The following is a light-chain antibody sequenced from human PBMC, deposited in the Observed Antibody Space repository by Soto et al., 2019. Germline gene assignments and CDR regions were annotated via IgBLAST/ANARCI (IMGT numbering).Light chain of an antibody. CDR1: SSDIGGYNY. Sequence: QSALTQPRSVSGSPGQSVAISCTGTSSDIGGYNYVSWYQQHPGRAPKLVIYHVSKRPSGVPDRFSGSKSGNTASLTISGLQAEDEAGYYCSSFAGGPYVFGTGTKVTDL. V-gene: IGLV2-11*01. CDR2: HVS. CDR3: SSFAGGPYV. J-gene: IGLJ1*01.